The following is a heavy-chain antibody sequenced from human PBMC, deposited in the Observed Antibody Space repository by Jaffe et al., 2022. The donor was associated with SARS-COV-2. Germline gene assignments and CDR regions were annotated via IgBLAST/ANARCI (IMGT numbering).Heavy chain of an antibody. CDR2: INHSGST. Sequence: QVQLQQWGAGLLKPSETLSLTCAVYGGSFSGYYWSWIRQPPGKGLEWIGEINHSGSTNYNPSLKSRVTISVDTSKNQFSLKLSSVTAADTAVYYCAGSQTLGYCSSTSSLRHKCHWFDPWGQGTLVTVSS. D-gene: IGHD2-2*01. J-gene: IGHJ5*02. V-gene: IGHV4-34*01. CDR1: GGSFSGYY. CDR3: AGSQTLGYCSSTSSLRHKCHWFDP.